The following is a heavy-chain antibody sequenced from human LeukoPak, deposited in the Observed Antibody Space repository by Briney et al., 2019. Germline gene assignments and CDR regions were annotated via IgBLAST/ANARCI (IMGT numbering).Heavy chain of an antibody. CDR3: ARGTHIVVVTAIPGLFDY. Sequence: GRSLRLSCAASGFTFSSYAMHWVRQAPGKGLEWVAVISYDGSNKYYADSVKGRFTISRDNSKNTLYLQMNSLRAEDTAVYYCARGTHIVVVTAIPGLFDYWGQGTLVTVSS. CDR1: GFTFSSYA. D-gene: IGHD2-21*02. CDR2: ISYDGSNK. J-gene: IGHJ4*02. V-gene: IGHV3-30-3*01.